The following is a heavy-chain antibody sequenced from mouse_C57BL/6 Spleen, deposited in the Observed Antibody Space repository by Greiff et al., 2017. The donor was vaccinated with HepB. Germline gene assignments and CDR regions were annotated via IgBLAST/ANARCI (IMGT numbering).Heavy chain of an antibody. CDR3: ARNSDDYDGYYAMDY. Sequence: QVQLKESGPGLVAPSQSLSITCTVSGFSLTSYAISWVRQPPGKGLEWLGVIWTGGGTNYNSALKSRLSISKDNSKSQVFVKMNSLQTDDTARYYCARNSDDYDGYYAMDYWGQGTSVTVSS. D-gene: IGHD2-4*01. CDR1: GFSLTSYA. CDR2: IWTGGGT. J-gene: IGHJ4*01. V-gene: IGHV2-9-1*01.